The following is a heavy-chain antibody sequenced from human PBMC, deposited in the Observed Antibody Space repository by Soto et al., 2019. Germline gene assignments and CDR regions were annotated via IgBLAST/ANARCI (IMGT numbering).Heavy chain of an antibody. Sequence: HGESLKISCKGSGDSFTIYWIGWVRQMPGKGLEWMGIIYPGDSDTRYSPSFQGQVTISADKSISTAYLQWSSLKASDTAMYYCARQLGAIAVAGIYLDYWGQGTLVTVSS. CDR1: GDSFTIYW. D-gene: IGHD6-19*01. V-gene: IGHV5-51*01. J-gene: IGHJ4*02. CDR3: ARQLGAIAVAGIYLDY. CDR2: IYPGDSDT.